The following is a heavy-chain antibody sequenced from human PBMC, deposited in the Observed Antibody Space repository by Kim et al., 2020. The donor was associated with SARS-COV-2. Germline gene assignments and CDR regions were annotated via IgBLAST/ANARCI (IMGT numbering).Heavy chain of an antibody. CDR1: GFTFSSYA. D-gene: IGHD3-10*01. J-gene: IGHJ2*01. V-gene: IGHV3-64*01. Sequence: GGSLRLSCAASGFTFSSYAMHWVRQAPGKGLEYVSAISSNGGSTYYANSVKGRFTISRDNSKNTLYLQMGSLRAEDMAVDYCARVPDYLIWSFDLWGRGTLVTVSS. CDR2: ISSNGGST. CDR3: ARVPDYLIWSFDL.